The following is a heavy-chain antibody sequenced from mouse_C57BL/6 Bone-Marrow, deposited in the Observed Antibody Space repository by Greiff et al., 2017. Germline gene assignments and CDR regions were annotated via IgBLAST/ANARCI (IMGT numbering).Heavy chain of an antibody. CDR3: TRDRGPGEGFAY. CDR1: GFTFSSYA. J-gene: IGHJ3*01. Sequence: EVQLVESGEGLVKPGGSLKLSCAASGFTFSSYAMSWVRQTPEKRLEWVAYISSGGDYIYYADTVKGRFTISRDNARNTLYLQMSSLKSEDTAMYYCTRDRGPGEGFAYWGQGTLVTVSA. CDR2: ISSGGDYI. V-gene: IGHV5-9-1*02. D-gene: IGHD3-3*01.